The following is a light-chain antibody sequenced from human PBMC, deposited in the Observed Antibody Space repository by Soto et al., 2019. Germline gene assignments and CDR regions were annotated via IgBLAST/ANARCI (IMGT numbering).Light chain of an antibody. V-gene: IGKV1-5*03. CDR2: QAS. J-gene: IGKJ1*01. Sequence: DIQMTQSPSTLSASVGDRVSITCRASQSISRQLAWYQQKPGKAPNLLIYQASNLETGVPSSFTGSGSGTEFTLTISSLQPDGLATYYCLQYQSYWTFGQGTKVEVK. CDR3: LQYQSYWT. CDR1: QSISRQ.